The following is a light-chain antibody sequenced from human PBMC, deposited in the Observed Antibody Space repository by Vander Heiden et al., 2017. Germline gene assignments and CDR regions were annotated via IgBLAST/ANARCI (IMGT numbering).Light chain of an antibody. J-gene: IGLJ3*02. CDR2: DVS. Sequence: QSALTPPRSVSGSPGPSVPISCTGTSSDVGGYDYVSWYQQHPGKAPKLMIYDVSKRPSGVPDRFSGSKSGNTASLTISGLQADDEADYYCCSHAGSYTWVFGGGTKLTVL. V-gene: IGLV2-11*01. CDR3: CSHAGSYTWV. CDR1: SSDVGGYDY.